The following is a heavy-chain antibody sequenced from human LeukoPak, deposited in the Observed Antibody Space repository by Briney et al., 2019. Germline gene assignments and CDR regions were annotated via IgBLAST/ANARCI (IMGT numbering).Heavy chain of an antibody. Sequence: GASVKVSCKASGYTFTRYEINWVRQATGQGLEWMGWMNPNSGNTGYAQKFQGRVTITRNTSISTAYMELSSLRSEDTAVYYCARGRGYYDSSGYYHWGQGTLVTVSS. CDR1: GYTFTRYE. V-gene: IGHV1-8*03. CDR2: MNPNSGNT. D-gene: IGHD3-22*01. CDR3: ARGRGYYDSSGYYH. J-gene: IGHJ4*02.